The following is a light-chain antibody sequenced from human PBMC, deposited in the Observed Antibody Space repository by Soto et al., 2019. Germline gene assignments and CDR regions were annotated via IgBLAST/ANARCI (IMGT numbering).Light chain of an antibody. CDR2: AAS. V-gene: IGKV1-39*01. J-gene: IGKJ5*01. CDR1: ESIARH. CDR3: QQTYSTLSIT. Sequence: DSQMTQSPSSLSASVGDRVTITCRASESIARHLNWYQQKPGKAPKLLIYAASSLQNGVPSRFRVGGSGTDFTLTISNLQPEDFATYYCQQTYSTLSITFGQGTRLEIK.